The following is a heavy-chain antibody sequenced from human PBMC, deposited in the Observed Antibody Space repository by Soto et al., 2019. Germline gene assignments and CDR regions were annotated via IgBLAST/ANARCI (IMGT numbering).Heavy chain of an antibody. Sequence: GESLKISCKGSGYSFTSYWIGWVRQMPGKGLEWMGIIYPGDSNTRYSPSFQGQVTISADKSISTAYLQWSSLKASDTAIYYCARHGSSGWNTYYYYYGMDVWGQGTTVTVSS. CDR1: GYSFTSYW. J-gene: IGHJ6*02. D-gene: IGHD6-19*01. CDR3: ARHGSSGWNTYYYYYGMDV. V-gene: IGHV5-51*01. CDR2: IYPGDSNT.